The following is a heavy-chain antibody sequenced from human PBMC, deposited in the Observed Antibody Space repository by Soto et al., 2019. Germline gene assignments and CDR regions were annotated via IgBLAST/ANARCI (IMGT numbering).Heavy chain of an antibody. J-gene: IGHJ6*02. Sequence: SETLSLTCTVSGGSISSGGYYWSWIRQHPGKGLEWIGYIYYSGSTYYNPSLRSRVTISVDTSKNQFSLKLSSVTAADTAVYYCARADDGHDQSGMDVWGQGTTVTVSS. CDR2: IYYSGST. D-gene: IGHD5-12*01. CDR3: ARADDGHDQSGMDV. CDR1: GGSISSGGYY. V-gene: IGHV4-31*03.